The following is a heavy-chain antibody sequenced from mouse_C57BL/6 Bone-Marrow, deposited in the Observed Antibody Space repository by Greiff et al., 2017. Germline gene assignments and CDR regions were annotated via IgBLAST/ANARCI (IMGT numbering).Heavy chain of an antibody. CDR2: IWRGGST. CDR1: GFSLTSYG. J-gene: IGHJ1*03. CDR3: AKKGYYYGSYWYFDV. V-gene: IGHV2-5*01. Sequence: VKLMESGPGLVQPSQSLSITCTVSGFSLTSYGVHWVRQSPGKGLEWLGVIWRGGSTDYNAAFMSRLSITKDNSKSQVFFKMNSLQADDTAIYYCAKKGYYYGSYWYFDVWGTGTTVTVSS. D-gene: IGHD1-1*01.